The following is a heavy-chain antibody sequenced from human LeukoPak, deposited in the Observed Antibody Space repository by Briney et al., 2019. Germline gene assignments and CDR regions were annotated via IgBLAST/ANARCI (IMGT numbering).Heavy chain of an antibody. Sequence: SETLSLTCAVYSGSFSGYYWSWIRQPPGKGLEWIGEINHSGSTNYNPSLKSRVTISVDTSKNQFSLKLSSVTATDTAVYYCARRYCSSTSCSYFDYWGQGTLVTVSS. D-gene: IGHD2-2*01. CDR2: INHSGST. V-gene: IGHV4-34*01. CDR1: SGSFSGYY. J-gene: IGHJ4*02. CDR3: ARRYCSSTSCSYFDY.